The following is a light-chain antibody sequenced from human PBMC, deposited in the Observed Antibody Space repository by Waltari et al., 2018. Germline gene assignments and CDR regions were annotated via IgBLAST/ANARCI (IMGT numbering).Light chain of an antibody. J-gene: IGLJ3*02. CDR1: SPNIGAGSG. Sequence: QSVLSQPPSVSGAPGQRVTISCAGSSPNIGAGSGVTWYQPLPGTAPKLLIYANNNRPSGVPARFSGSKSGTSASLAINGLQAEDEADYYCLSYDNRLTGWVFGGGTKVTVL. CDR2: ANN. V-gene: IGLV1-40*01. CDR3: LSYDNRLTGWV.